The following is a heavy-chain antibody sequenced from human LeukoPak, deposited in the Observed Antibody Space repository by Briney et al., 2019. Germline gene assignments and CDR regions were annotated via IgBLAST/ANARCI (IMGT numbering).Heavy chain of an antibody. CDR3: ARLKCWFDP. V-gene: IGHV4-39*01. Sequence: SETLSLTCTVSGGSISSSGYYWGWIRQPPGKGLEWIGSIYYSGSTYYNPSLKSRVTISVDTSKNQFSLKLSSVTAADTAVYYCARLKCWFDPWRQGTLVTVPS. J-gene: IGHJ5*02. CDR1: GGSISSSGYY. CDR2: IYYSGST.